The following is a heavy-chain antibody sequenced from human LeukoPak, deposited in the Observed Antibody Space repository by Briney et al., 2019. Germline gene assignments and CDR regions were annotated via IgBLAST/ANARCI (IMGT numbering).Heavy chain of an antibody. J-gene: IGHJ4*02. CDR3: ARWGSGWYYFDY. D-gene: IGHD6-19*01. Sequence: SETLSLTCAVSGGSISSKNWWIWVRQPPGKGLEWIGEINHSGSTNYNPSLKSRVTISVDTSKNQFSLKLSSVTAADTAVYYCARWGSGWYYFDYWGQGALVTVSS. V-gene: IGHV4-4*02. CDR1: GGSISSKNW. CDR2: INHSGST.